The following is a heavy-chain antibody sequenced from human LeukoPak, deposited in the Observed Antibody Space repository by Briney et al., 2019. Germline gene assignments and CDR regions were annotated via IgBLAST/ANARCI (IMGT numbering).Heavy chain of an antibody. CDR3: AREPLGLRFLEWPEEGDAFDI. Sequence: SETLSLTCTVSGGSISSYYWSWIRQPPGKGLEWIGYIYYSGSTNYNPSLKSRVTISVDTSKNQFSLKLSSVTAADTAVYYCAREPLGLRFLEWPEEGDAFDIWGQGAMVTVSS. CDR1: GGSISSYY. V-gene: IGHV4-59*01. CDR2: IYYSGST. J-gene: IGHJ3*02. D-gene: IGHD3-3*01.